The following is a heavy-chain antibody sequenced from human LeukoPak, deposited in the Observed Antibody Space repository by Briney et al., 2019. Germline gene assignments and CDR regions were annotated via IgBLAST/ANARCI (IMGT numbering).Heavy chain of an antibody. CDR2: IYYTGST. CDR1: GDSIRSSTYY. CDR3: ASVIAAGGKGLEY. D-gene: IGHD6-13*01. Sequence: SETLSLTCTVSGDSIRSSTYYWGWIRQPPGKGLEWIGNIYYTGSTWYNPALKSRVSISVDTSKNQLSLKLSSVTAADTAVYYCASVIAAGGKGLEYWGQGALVTVSS. J-gene: IGHJ4*02. V-gene: IGHV4-39*01.